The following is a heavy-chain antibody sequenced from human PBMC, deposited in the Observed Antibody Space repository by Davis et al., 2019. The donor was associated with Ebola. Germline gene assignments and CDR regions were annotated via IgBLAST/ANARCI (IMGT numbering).Heavy chain of an antibody. D-gene: IGHD2-2*02. CDR1: GFTFSSYG. J-gene: IGHJ6*02. CDR2: IWYDGSNK. CDR3: ARIGDIVVVPAALQYGDYPYGMDV. V-gene: IGHV3-33*01. Sequence: PGGSLRLSCAASGFTFSSYGMHWVRQAPGKGLEWVAVIWYDGSNKYYADSVKGRFTISRDNSKNTLYLQMNSLRAEDTAVYYCARIGDIVVVPAALQYGDYPYGMDVWGQGTTVTVSS.